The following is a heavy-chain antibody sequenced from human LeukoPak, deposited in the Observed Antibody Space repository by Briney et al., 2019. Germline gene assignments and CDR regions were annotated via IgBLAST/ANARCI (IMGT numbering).Heavy chain of an antibody. CDR2: ISTDGKDK. V-gene: IGHV3-30*18. CDR3: AKDQKWGPADYYFDS. Sequence: PGGSLRLSCAASVFTLSNYAMHWVRQAPGKGLEWVTVISTDGKDKKYADSVKGRFAISRDNSKNTLDLQMNSLRAEDTAVYYCAKDQKWGPADYYFDSWGQGTLVTVSS. J-gene: IGHJ4*02. D-gene: IGHD2-2*01. CDR1: VFTLSNYA.